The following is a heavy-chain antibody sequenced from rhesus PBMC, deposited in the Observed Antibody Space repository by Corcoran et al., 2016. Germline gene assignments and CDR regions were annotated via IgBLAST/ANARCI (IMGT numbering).Heavy chain of an antibody. J-gene: IGHJ6*01. CDR1: GSSISRFW. CDR2: INGNSGST. V-gene: IGHV4-80*01. Sequence: QVQLQESGPGLVKPSETLSLTCAVSGSSISRFWWRWIRPPPGKGLEWIGEINGNSGSTYYNPSLKSRVTISKDASKNQFSLKLSSVTAADTAVYYCATFRGGLDSWGQGVVVTVSS. CDR3: ATFRGGLDS.